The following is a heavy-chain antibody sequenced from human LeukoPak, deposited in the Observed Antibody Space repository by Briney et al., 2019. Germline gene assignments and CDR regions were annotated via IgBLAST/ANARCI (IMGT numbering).Heavy chain of an antibody. Sequence: GGSLRLSCAASGFTFSNYWMSWVRQAPGKGLEWVANIKVDGSEKHYVDSVNGRFTISRDNAKSSLYLQTNSLRAEDTAVYYCAREGHYDILTGYSPVEYYFYYMDVWGKGTTVTVSS. CDR2: IKVDGSEK. J-gene: IGHJ6*03. D-gene: IGHD3-9*01. CDR3: AREGHYDILTGYSPVEYYFYYMDV. V-gene: IGHV3-7*01. CDR1: GFTFSNYW.